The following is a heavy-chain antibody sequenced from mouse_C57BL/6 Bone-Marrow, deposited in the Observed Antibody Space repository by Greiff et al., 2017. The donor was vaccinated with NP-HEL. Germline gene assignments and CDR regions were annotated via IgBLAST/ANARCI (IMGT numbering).Heavy chain of an antibody. J-gene: IGHJ2*01. CDR2: ISSGGSYT. Sequence: EVQRVESGGDLVKPGGSLKLSCAASGFTFSSYGMSWVRQTPDKRLEWVATISSGGSYTYYPDSVKGRFTISRDNAKNTLYLQMSSLKSEDTARYYCARGDWDGDVDYWGQGTTLTVSS. CDR3: ARGDWDGDVDY. CDR1: GFTFSSYG. D-gene: IGHD4-1*01. V-gene: IGHV5-6*01.